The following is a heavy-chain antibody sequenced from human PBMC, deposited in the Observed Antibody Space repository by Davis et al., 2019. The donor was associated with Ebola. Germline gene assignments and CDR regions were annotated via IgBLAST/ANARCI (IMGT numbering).Heavy chain of an antibody. D-gene: IGHD2-15*01. Sequence: PGGSLRFSCAASGFTVSSNYMSWVRQAPGKGLEWVSVIYSGGSTYYADSVKGRFTISRDNSKNTLYLQMNSLRAEDTAVYYCARDIGAGYCSGGSCYTPGWFDPWGQGTLVTVSS. CDR3: ARDIGAGYCSGGSCYTPGWFDP. J-gene: IGHJ5*02. V-gene: IGHV3-66*01. CDR1: GFTVSSNY. CDR2: IYSGGST.